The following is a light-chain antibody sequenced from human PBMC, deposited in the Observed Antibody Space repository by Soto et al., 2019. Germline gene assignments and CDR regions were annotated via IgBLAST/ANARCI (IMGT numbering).Light chain of an antibody. CDR2: DAS. V-gene: IGKV1-5*01. J-gene: IGKJ2*01. CDR1: ETISTW. Sequence: DIQMTQSPSTLSASVGARVTITCRASETISTWLSWYQQKPGKAPKLLIFDASSLESGVPSRFSGSGSETEFTLAISSLQPDDFSTYYCQQYKSYSHTFGQGTKLEIK. CDR3: QQYKSYSHT.